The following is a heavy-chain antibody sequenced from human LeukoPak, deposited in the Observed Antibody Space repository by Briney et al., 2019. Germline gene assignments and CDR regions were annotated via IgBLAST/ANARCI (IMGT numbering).Heavy chain of an antibody. J-gene: IGHJ4*02. CDR2: IYYSGST. CDR1: GGSISSGGYY. CDR3: AARGDQILFDY. V-gene: IGHV4-31*03. Sequence: PSETLSLTCTVSGGSISSGGYYWSWIRQHPGKGLEWIGYIYYSGSTYYNPSLKSRVTISVDTSKNQFSLKLSSVTAADTAVYYCAARGDQILFDYWGQGTLVTVSS. D-gene: IGHD3-10*01.